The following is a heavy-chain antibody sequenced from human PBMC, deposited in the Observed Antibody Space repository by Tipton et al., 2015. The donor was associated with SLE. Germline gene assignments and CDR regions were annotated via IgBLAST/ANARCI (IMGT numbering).Heavy chain of an antibody. V-gene: IGHV3-7*01. Sequence: GSLRLSCAASGFTFSSYWMSWVRQAPGKGLEWVANIKQDGSEKYYVDSVKGRFTISRDNAKNSLYLQMNSLRAEDAAVYYCAFSRIAAPYAFDIWGQGTMVTVSS. CDR1: GFTFSSYW. D-gene: IGHD6-6*01. J-gene: IGHJ3*02. CDR2: IKQDGSEK. CDR3: AFSRIAAPYAFDI.